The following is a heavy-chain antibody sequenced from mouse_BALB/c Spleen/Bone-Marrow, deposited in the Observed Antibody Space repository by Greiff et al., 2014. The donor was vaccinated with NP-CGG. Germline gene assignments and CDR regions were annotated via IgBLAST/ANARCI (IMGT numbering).Heavy chain of an antibody. CDR2: INPYNGAT. Sequence: VQLKESGPELVKPGASVKISCKASGYSFTGYYMHWVKQSHVKSLEWIGRINPYNGATSYNQNFKDKASLTVDKSSSTAYMELHSLTSEDSAVYYCARDEDYYGSTDFDYWGQGTTLTVSS. CDR3: ARDEDYYGSTDFDY. J-gene: IGHJ2*01. D-gene: IGHD1-1*01. CDR1: GYSFTGYY. V-gene: IGHV1-31*01.